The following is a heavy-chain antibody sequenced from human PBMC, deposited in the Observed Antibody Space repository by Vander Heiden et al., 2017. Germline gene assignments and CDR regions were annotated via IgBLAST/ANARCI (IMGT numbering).Heavy chain of an antibody. CDR1: GFTFSTSW. CDR3: ARAGAYGSGRYYYDS. J-gene: IGHJ4*02. CDR2: VKEDGGEN. D-gene: IGHD3-10*01. Sequence: EVQLVESGGGLVQPGGSLRLSCAASGFTFSTSWMGWVRHTPGKGLKWVGNVKEDGGENYYVDSVKGRFTISRDNAKNSLYLQMNSLRGEDTAVYYCARAGAYGSGRYYYDSWGQGTLVTVSS. V-gene: IGHV3-7*01.